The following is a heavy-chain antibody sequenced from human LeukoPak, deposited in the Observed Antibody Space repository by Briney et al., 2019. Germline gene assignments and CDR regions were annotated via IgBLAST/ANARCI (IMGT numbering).Heavy chain of an antibody. CDR1: GFTFXSYS. V-gene: IGHV3-21*01. J-gene: IGHJ3*02. CDR2: ISSSSSYI. Sequence: GSLRLSXAASGFTFXSYSMNWVRQAPGKGLEWVSSISSSSSYIYYADSVKGRFTISRDNAKNSLYLQMNSLRAEDTAVYYCARDRDDAFDIWGQGTMVTVSS. CDR3: ARDRDDAFDI.